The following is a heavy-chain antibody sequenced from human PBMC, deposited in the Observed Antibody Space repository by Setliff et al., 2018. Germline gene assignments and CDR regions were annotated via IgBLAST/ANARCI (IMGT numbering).Heavy chain of an antibody. CDR3: ARNWATAQHYYYGMDV. V-gene: IGHV3-33*01. D-gene: IGHD2-21*02. J-gene: IGHJ6*02. CDR1: GFTFSNYG. Sequence: PGGSLRLSCVASGFTFSNYGMHWVRQAPGKGLEWVALIWNDGSTKFYGDSVKGRFTISRDNSENTLYLQMNSLRAEDTAVYYCARNWATAQHYYYGMDVWGQGTLVTVSS. CDR2: IWNDGSTK.